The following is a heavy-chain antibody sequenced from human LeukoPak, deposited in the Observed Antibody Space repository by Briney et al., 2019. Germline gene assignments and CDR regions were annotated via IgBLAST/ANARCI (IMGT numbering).Heavy chain of an antibody. J-gene: IGHJ6*01. D-gene: IGHD3-10*01. CDR2: INHSGST. CDR1: GGSFSGYY. CDR3: ARARITMIRRIAYGMDV. V-gene: IGHV4-34*01. Sequence: SETLSLTCAVYGGSFSGYYWSWIRQPPGKGLEWIGQINHSGSTNYNPSPKSRVSTSVDTSKSQFSLRLSSVTAADTAVYYYARARITMIRRIAYGMDVWGQGTSVTVSS.